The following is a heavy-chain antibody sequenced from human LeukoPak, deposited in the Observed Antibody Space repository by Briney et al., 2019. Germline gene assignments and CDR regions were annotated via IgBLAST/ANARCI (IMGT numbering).Heavy chain of an antibody. CDR2: ISAYNGNT. D-gene: IGHD6-19*01. J-gene: IGHJ4*02. Sequence: GASVKVSCKASGYTFTSYGISWARQAPGQGLEWMGWISAYNGNTNYAQKLQGRVTMTTDTSTSTAYMELRSLRSDDTAVYYCARVDMAVAQMDFDYWGQGTLVTVSS. V-gene: IGHV1-18*01. CDR3: ARVDMAVAQMDFDY. CDR1: GYTFTSYG.